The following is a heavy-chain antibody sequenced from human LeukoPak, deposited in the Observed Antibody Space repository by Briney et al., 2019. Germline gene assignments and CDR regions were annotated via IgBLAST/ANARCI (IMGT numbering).Heavy chain of an antibody. CDR3: ARSSSSIDYYYYYMDV. CDR2: INPNSGGT. Sequence: ASVKVSCKASGGTFSSYAISWVRQAPGQGLEWMGWINPNSGGTNYAQKFQGRVTMTRDTSISTAYMELSRLRSDDTAVYYCARSSSSIDYYYYYMDVWGKGTTVTVSS. J-gene: IGHJ6*03. V-gene: IGHV1-2*02. D-gene: IGHD6-6*01. CDR1: GGTFSSYA.